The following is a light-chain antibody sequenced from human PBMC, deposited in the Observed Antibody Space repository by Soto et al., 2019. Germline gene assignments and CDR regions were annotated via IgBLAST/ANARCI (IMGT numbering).Light chain of an antibody. CDR3: QQSYGLLFT. CDR2: DTS. Sequence: DIQMTQAPSSLSASVGDRVTITCRASQTINTFLNWYQQKPGKAPKLLIYDTSSLQSGVPSRFSGSGSGTDFTLTISSLQPDDFATYYCQQSYGLLFTFGPGTKLDVK. J-gene: IGKJ3*01. V-gene: IGKV1-39*01. CDR1: QTINTF.